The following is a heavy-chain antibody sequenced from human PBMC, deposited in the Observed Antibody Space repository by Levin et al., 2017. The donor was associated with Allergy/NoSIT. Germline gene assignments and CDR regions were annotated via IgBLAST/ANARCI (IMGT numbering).Heavy chain of an antibody. CDR3: GKKDSESYRMPIDY. CDR1: GFTFSSYG. J-gene: IGHJ4*02. V-gene: IGHV3-30*18. Sequence: LSLTCAASGFTFSSYGMHWVRQAPGTGLEWVAVMSYDGSNEYYADSVKGRFTISRDNSANTLYLQMNSLRAEDTAVYYCGKKDSESYRMPIDYWGQGTLVTVSS. D-gene: IGHD1-26*01. CDR2: MSYDGSNE.